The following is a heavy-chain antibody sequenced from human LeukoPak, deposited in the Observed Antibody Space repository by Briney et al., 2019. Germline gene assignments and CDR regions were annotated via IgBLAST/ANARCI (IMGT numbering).Heavy chain of an antibody. CDR1: EFTVSTNY. J-gene: IGHJ6*02. CDR2: IYSGGST. Sequence: GGSLRISCAASEFTVSTNYMNWVRQAPGKGLEWVSVIYSGGSTYYADSVKGRFTISRDNSKNTLYLQMNSLRAEDTAVYYCARDTVTTFRFRDYYYYGMDVWGQGTTVTVSS. D-gene: IGHD4-17*01. CDR3: ARDTVTTFRFRDYYYYGMDV. V-gene: IGHV3-53*01.